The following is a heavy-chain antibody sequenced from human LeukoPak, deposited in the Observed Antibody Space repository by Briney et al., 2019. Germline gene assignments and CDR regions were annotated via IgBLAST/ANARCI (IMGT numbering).Heavy chain of an antibody. D-gene: IGHD1-14*01. CDR1: DVTFSTFT. Sequence: PGGSVRLSCAASDVTFSTFTMHWVRKAPGKGLEWVSSISSSSRTVNYADSVQGRFIVSRDNANNSMFLQMNDLRREDTAVYYCAKGSPRGGLDSWGQGTLVTVSS. V-gene: IGHV3-48*01. CDR3: AKGSPRGGLDS. CDR2: ISSSSRTV. J-gene: IGHJ4*02.